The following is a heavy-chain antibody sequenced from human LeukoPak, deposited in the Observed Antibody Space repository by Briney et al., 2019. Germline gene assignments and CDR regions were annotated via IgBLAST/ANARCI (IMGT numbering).Heavy chain of an antibody. D-gene: IGHD3-10*01. CDR1: GGSFSGYY. V-gene: IGHV4-34*01. CDR3: AKDGRYYGSGSYYPPDWYFDL. J-gene: IGHJ2*01. Sequence: SETLSLTCAVYGGSFSGYYWSWIRQPPGKGLEWIGEINHSGSTNYNPSLKSRVTISVDTSKNQFSLKLSSVTAADTAVYYCAKDGRYYGSGSYYPPDWYFDLWGRGTLVTVSS. CDR2: INHSGST.